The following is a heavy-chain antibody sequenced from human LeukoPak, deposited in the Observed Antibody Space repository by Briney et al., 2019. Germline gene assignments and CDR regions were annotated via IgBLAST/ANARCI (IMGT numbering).Heavy chain of an antibody. V-gene: IGHV4-4*07. CDR2: IYTSGTT. CDR1: GGSISGLY. J-gene: IGHJ2*01. CDR3: ARVLAYWYFDL. Sequence: SETLSLTCAVSGGSISGLYWPWIRQPAGKGLEWVGRIYTSGTTNYNPSLKSRVTTSVDTSKNQFSLKLTSVTAADTAVYYCARVLAYWYFDLWGRGTLVTVSS.